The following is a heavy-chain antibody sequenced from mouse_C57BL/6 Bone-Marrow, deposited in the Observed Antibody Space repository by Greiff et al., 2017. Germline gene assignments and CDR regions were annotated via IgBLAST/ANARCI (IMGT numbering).Heavy chain of an antibody. CDR2: IRNKANGSTT. CDR3: ARYAPIDYEYDGYARDY. CDR1: GFTFTDYY. J-gene: IGHJ4*01. V-gene: IGHV7-3*01. D-gene: IGHD2-4*01. Sequence: EVHLVESGGGLVQPGGSLSLSCAASGFTFTDYYMSWVRQPPGKALEWLGFIRNKANGSTTEYSASVKGRFTISRDNSQSILYLQMNARRAEDSATYYCARYAPIDYEYDGYARDYWGQGTSVTVSS.